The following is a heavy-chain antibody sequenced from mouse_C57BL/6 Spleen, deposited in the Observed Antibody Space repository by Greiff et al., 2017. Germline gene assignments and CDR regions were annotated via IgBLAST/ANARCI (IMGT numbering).Heavy chain of an antibody. J-gene: IGHJ4*01. D-gene: IGHD6-1*01. CDR2: IYPGSGNT. V-gene: IGHV1-76*01. CDR1: GYTFTDYY. CDR3: ARALASMDY. Sequence: QVQLQQSGAELVRPGASVTLSCKASGYTFTDYYINWVKQRPGQGLEWIARIYPGSGNTYYNEKFKGKATLTAEKSSSTAYMQLSSLTSEDSAVYFCARALASMDYWGQGTSVTVSS.